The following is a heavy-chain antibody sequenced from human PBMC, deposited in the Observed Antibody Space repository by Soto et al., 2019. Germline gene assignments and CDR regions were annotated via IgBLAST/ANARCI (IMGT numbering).Heavy chain of an antibody. J-gene: IGHJ4*02. CDR1: GYTFTNYG. Sequence: GASVKVSCKASGYTFTNYGISWVRQAPGQGLEWMGWLSAYNRNTNYAQQLQGRVTMATDTSTSTAYMELRSLRSYDTAVYYCARKFYYYDSSGHFDYWGQGTLVTVSS. CDR2: LSAYNRNT. V-gene: IGHV1-18*01. D-gene: IGHD3-22*01. CDR3: ARKFYYYDSSGHFDY.